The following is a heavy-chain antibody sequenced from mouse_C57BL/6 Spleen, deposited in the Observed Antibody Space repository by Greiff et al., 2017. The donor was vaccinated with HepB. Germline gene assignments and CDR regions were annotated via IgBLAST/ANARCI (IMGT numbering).Heavy chain of an antibody. J-gene: IGHJ2*01. CDR3: VRLRDYFFDY. CDR2: IRSKSNNYAT. Sequence: EVHLVESGGGLVQPKGSLKLSCAASGFSFNTYAMNWVRQAPGKGLEWVARIRSKSNNYATYYADSVKDRFTISRDDSESMLYLQMNNLKTEDTAMYYCVRLRDYFFDYWGQGTTLTVSS. V-gene: IGHV10-1*01. D-gene: IGHD2-12*01. CDR1: GFSFNTYA.